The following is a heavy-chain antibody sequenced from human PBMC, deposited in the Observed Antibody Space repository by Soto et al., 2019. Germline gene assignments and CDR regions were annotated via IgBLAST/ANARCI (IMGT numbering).Heavy chain of an antibody. D-gene: IGHD2-2*01. V-gene: IGHV3-21*01. CDR3: VRGVDVVDLAAAQCFCFQN. J-gene: IGHJ6*01. CDR1: GVPFRRHN. CDR2: MSSSGDYL. Sequence: PGGSLRLSCTASGVPFRRHNMNWVRQAPGKGLDWDASMSSSGDYLYYADSAKGRFIISIDNFHNSLILQMNNLRADDTAAYYCVRGVDVVDLAAAQCFCFQNWGQGSTVAVYS.